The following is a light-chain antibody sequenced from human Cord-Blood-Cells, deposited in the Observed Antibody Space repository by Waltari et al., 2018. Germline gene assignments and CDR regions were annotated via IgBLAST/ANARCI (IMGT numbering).Light chain of an antibody. V-gene: IGLV2-23*01. J-gene: IGLJ2*01. CDR2: EGS. Sequence: QSALTQPASVSGSPGQSLTISCTGTSSDVGSYNLVSWYQQHPGKAPKPMIYEGSKRPQGVSNRFAGAKAGNTASLTISGLQAEDEADYYCCSYAGSSTVVFGGGTKLTVL. CDR1: SSDVGSYNL. CDR3: CSYAGSSTVV.